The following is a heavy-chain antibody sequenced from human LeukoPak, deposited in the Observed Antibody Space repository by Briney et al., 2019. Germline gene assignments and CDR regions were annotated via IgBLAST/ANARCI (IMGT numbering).Heavy chain of an antibody. J-gene: IGHJ6*03. CDR2: ISGSGGGT. CDR1: GFTFSSYG. D-gene: IGHD6-25*01. V-gene: IGHV3-23*01. Sequence: AGGSLRLSCAASGFTFSSYGMSWVRQAPGKGLEWVSAISGSGGGTYYADSVKGRFTISRDSSKNTLYLQMNSLRAEDTGVYYCARDWPSSAWETTYYYYMDVWGKGTTVTISS. CDR3: ARDWPSSAWETTYYYYMDV.